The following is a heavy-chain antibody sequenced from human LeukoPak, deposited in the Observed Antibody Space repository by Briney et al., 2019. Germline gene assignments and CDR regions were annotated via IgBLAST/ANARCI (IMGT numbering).Heavy chain of an antibody. J-gene: IGHJ4*02. V-gene: IGHV4-34*01. Sequence: PSETLSLTCAVYGGSFSGYYWSWIRQPPGKGLEWIGEINHSGSTNYNPSLKSRVTISVDTSKNQFSLKLSSVTAADTAVYYCARQMEQWLVHYFDYWGQGTLVTVSS. CDR1: GGSFSGYY. D-gene: IGHD6-19*01. CDR3: ARQMEQWLVHYFDY. CDR2: INHSGST.